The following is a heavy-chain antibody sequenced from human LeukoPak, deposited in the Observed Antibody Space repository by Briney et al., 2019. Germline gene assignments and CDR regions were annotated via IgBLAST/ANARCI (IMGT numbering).Heavy chain of an antibody. CDR3: ASIDFWSGYYSEPNMDV. V-gene: IGHV3-7*01. D-gene: IGHD3-3*01. CDR1: GFTFSSYW. CDR2: IKQDGSEK. Sequence: GGSLRLSCAASGFTFSSYWMSWVRQAPVKGLEWVANIKQDGSEKYYVDSVKGQFTISRDNAKNSLYLQMNSLRAEDTAVYYCASIDFWSGYYSEPNMDVWGKGTTVTVSS. J-gene: IGHJ6*03.